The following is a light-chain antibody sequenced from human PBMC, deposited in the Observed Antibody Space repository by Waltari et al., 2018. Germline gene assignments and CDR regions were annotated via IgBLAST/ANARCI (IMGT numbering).Light chain of an antibody. CDR3: QQYDISPLT. J-gene: IGKJ4*01. CDR1: QTVRTTY. CDR2: GVS. Sequence: EIVLTQSPGTLSLSPGERATLPCRASQTVRTTYLAWYQQKPGQAPTLLIYGVSSRATGIPDRFSGSGSGTDFSLTISSLEPEDFAVYYCQQYDISPLTFGGGTKVETK. V-gene: IGKV3-20*01.